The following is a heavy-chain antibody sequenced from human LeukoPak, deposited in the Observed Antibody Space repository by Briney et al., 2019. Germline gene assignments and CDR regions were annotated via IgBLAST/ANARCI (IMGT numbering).Heavy chain of an antibody. D-gene: IGHD3-22*01. CDR1: VYTFTGYY. J-gene: IGHJ4*02. Sequence: SCKASVYTFTGYYMHWVRQAPGKGLEWVAVISYDGSNKYYADSVKGRFTISRDNSKNTLYLQMNSLRAEDTAVYYCARPPYYYDSSGYLDYWGQGTLVTVSS. CDR2: ISYDGSNK. CDR3: ARPPYYYDSSGYLDY. V-gene: IGHV3-30*04.